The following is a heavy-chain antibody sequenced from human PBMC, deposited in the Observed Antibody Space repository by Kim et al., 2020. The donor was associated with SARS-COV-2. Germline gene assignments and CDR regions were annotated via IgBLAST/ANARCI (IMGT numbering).Heavy chain of an antibody. D-gene: IGHD6-19*01. V-gene: IGHV4-4*07. J-gene: IGHJ5*02. CDR2: INTSGST. CDR1: GGSISDYY. Sequence: SETLSLTCTVSGGSISDYYWNWIRQPAGKGLEWIGRINTSGSTNCNPSLKSRVTMSVDRSKHQFSLKLSSVTAADTAVYYCAGSYSTGWHIVGGWFEPWGQGTLVTVSS. CDR3: AGSYSTGWHIVGGWFEP.